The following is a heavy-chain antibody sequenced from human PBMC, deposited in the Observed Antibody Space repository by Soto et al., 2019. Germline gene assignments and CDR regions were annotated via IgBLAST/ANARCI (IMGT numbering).Heavy chain of an antibody. D-gene: IGHD1-1*01. V-gene: IGHV3-23*01. CDR2: ISDSGGST. CDR1: GFTFSIYA. Sequence: GGSLRLSCAASGFTFSIYAMAWVRQAPGRGLEWVSTISDSGGSTYYADSVKGRLTTSRDNSKSTLYLQMNSLRAEDTAVYYCATYNGVIHHLMFDCWGQGTLVTVSS. CDR3: ATYNGVIHHLMFDC. J-gene: IGHJ4*02.